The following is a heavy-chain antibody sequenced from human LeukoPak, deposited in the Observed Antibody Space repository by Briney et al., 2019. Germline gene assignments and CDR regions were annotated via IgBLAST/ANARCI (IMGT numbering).Heavy chain of an antibody. J-gene: IGHJ6*04. CDR1: GFTFDDYA. CDR3: AKANEILTGYYGMDV. D-gene: IGHD3-9*01. V-gene: IGHV3-43D*04. Sequence: TGGSLRLSCAASGFTFDDYAMHWVRHAPGKGLEWVPLISWDGGSTYYADSVKGRFTISRDNSKNSLYLQMNSLRADDTALYYCAKANEILTGYYGMDVWGKGTTVTVSS. CDR2: ISWDGGST.